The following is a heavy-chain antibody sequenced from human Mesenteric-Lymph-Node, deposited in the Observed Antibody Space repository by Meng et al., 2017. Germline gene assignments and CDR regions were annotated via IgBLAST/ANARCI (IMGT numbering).Heavy chain of an antibody. V-gene: IGHV1-2*06. CDR2: IDPNSGVT. CDR3: VRDELKSAAGKLLGDY. Sequence: VEWVKAWTAVQYLGYSLKLYSHTYGYTCAAYYEHWVRQAPGQWLDWMGRIDPNSGVTEYKQKFQGRVTVTGDASISTAYMELSRQRYDDTAIYFYVRDELKSAAGKLLGDYWGQGTLVTVSS. J-gene: IGHJ4*02. D-gene: IGHD6-13*01. CDR1: GYTCAAYY.